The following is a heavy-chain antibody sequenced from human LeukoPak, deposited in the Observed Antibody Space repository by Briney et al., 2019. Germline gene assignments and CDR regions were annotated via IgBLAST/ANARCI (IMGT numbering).Heavy chain of an antibody. J-gene: IGHJ6*02. CDR2: ISYDGSNK. Sequence: GGSLRRSCAASGFTFSSYGMHWVRQAPGKGLEWVAVISYDGSNKYYADSVKGRFTISRDNSKNTLYLQMNSLRAEDTAVYYYAKRDSGSYYGMDVWGQGTTVTVSS. CDR3: AKRDSGSYYGMDV. CDR1: GFTFSSYG. D-gene: IGHD3-10*01. V-gene: IGHV3-30*18.